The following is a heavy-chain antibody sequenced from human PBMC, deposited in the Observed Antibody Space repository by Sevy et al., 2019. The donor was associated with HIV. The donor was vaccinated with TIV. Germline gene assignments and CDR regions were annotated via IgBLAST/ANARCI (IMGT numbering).Heavy chain of an antibody. CDR1: GFTFSSYW. CDR3: ARPSRTAPTGAFDS. Sequence: GGSLRLSCAASGFTFSSYWMHWVRQAPGKGLVWVSRINSDGTSTSYADSGKGRFTISRDNAKNTVFLQVNSLGAEDTATYYCARPSRTAPTGAFDSWGQGTLVTVSS. J-gene: IGHJ4*02. CDR2: INSDGTST. D-gene: IGHD7-27*01. V-gene: IGHV3-74*01.